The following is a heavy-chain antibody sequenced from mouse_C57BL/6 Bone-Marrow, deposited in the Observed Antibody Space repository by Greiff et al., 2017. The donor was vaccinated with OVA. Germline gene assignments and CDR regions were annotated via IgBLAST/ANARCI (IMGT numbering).Heavy chain of an antibody. V-gene: IGHV2-9-1*01. CDR3: ARLSWDPYYDRIYFAY. Sequence: VQLQESGPGLVAPSQSLSITCTVSGFSLTSYAISWVRQPPGKGLEWLGVIWTGGGTNYNSALKSRLSISKANSKSQVFLKMNSLQTDDTARYYGARLSWDPYYDRIYFAYWGQGTLVTVSA. CDR2: IWTGGGT. D-gene: IGHD1-1*01. CDR1: GFSLTSYA. J-gene: IGHJ3*01.